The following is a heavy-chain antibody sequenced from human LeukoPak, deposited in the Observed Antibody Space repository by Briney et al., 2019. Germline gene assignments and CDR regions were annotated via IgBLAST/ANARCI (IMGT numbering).Heavy chain of an antibody. D-gene: IGHD6-13*01. J-gene: IGHJ4*02. Sequence: SETLSLTCTVAGGSISSYYWSWIRQPPGKGLEWIGYIYYSGSTNYNPSLKSRVTISVDTSKNQFSLKLSSVNGADTAVYYCASLIAAAGTLSDYWGQGTLVTVSS. CDR3: ASLIAAAGTLSDY. CDR2: IYYSGST. V-gene: IGHV4-59*01. CDR1: GGSISSYY.